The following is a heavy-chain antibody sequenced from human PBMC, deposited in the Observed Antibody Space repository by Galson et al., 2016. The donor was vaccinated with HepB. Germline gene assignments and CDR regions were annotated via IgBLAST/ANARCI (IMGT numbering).Heavy chain of an antibody. CDR2: IYSGGGNT. V-gene: IGHV3-53*05. CDR3: TRAATVDQDFYYYAMDV. CDR1: GFTVRNNY. Sequence: SLRLSCAASGFTVRNNYMSWVRQAPGKGLEWVALIYSGGGNTYYPDSGKGRFTISRDNSKNTLYLQMNSLRAEDTAVYYCTRAATVDQDFYYYAMDVWGQGTTVTVSS. D-gene: IGHD4-23*01. J-gene: IGHJ6*02.